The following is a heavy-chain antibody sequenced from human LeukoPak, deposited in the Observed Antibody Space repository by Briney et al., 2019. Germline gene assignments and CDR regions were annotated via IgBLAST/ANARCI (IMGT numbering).Heavy chain of an antibody. CDR1: GFTFSSYA. J-gene: IGHJ4*02. D-gene: IGHD3-9*01. V-gene: IGHV3-64*01. Sequence: GGSLRLSCAASGFTFSSYAMHWVRQPPGKGLEYVSGISSNGGSTYYANSVKGRFTISRDNSKNTVYLQMGSLRAEDMAVYYCARGNALTRYSRYWGQGTLVTVSS. CDR2: ISSNGGST. CDR3: ARGNALTRYSRY.